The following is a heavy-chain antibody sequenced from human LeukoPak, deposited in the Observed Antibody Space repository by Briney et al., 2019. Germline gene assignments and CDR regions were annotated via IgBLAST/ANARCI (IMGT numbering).Heavy chain of an antibody. D-gene: IGHD3-22*01. CDR1: GFTFSSYG. V-gene: IGHV3-30*02. CDR3: ARDTDYYDGSTYSYLRPPALFDY. CDR2: IRYDGNNQ. Sequence: PGGSLRLSCAASGFTFSSYGLHWVRQAPGKGLEWVAFIRYDGNNQHYADSVKGRFTISRDKSKNTLYLQMNSLRPEDTAVYYCARDTDYYDGSTYSYLRPPALFDYWGQGTLVTISS. J-gene: IGHJ4*02.